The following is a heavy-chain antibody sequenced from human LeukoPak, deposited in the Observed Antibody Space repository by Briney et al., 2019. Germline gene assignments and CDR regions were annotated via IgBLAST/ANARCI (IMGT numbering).Heavy chain of an antibody. V-gene: IGHV1-8*01. J-gene: IGHJ6*02. CDR1: GYTFTSYD. CDR2: MNPNSGNT. CDR3: AREWDVYYYYYGMDV. Sequence: ASVKVSCKASGYTFTSYDINWVRQATGQGLEWMGWMNPNSGNTGYAQKFQGRVTMTRNTSISTAYMELSSLRSEDTAVYYCAREWDVYYYYYGMDVGGQGTTVTVSS. D-gene: IGHD1-26*01.